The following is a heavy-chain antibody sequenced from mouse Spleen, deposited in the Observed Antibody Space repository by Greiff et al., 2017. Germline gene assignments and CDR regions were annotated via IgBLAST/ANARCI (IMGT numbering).Heavy chain of an antibody. CDR1: GFTFSSYG. V-gene: IGHV5-6*01. D-gene: IGHD2-4*01. CDR3: ARQGSTMITTRGYFDY. Sequence: EVKLMESGGDLVKPGGSLKLSCAASGFTFSSYGMSWVRQTPDKRLAWVATISSAGSYTYCPDSVKGRFTISRDNAKNTLYLQMSSLKSEDTAMYYCARQGSTMITTRGYFDYWGQGTTLTVSS. J-gene: IGHJ2*01. CDR2: ISSAGSYT.